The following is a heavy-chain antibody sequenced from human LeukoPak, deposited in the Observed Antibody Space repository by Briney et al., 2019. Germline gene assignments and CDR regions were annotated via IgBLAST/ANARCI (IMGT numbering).Heavy chain of an antibody. J-gene: IGHJ4*02. CDR1: GGSISSYY. V-gene: IGHV4-4*07. CDR3: ARTPINTRWPLFDY. CDR2: IYTSGST. Sequence: PSETLSLTCTVSGGSISSYYWSWIRQPAGKGLEWIGRIYTSGSTNYNPSLKSRVTMSVDTSKNQFSLKLSSVTAADTAVYYCARTPINTRWPLFDYWGQGTLVTVSS. D-gene: IGHD3-22*01.